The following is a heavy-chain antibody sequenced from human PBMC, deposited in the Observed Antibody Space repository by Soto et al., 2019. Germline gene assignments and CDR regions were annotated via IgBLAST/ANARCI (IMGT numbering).Heavy chain of an antibody. V-gene: IGHV3-73*01. CDR2: IRSKANSYTT. CDR3: TTDTAGVELPQVGP. D-gene: IGHD1-7*01. J-gene: IGHJ5*02. Sequence: GGSLRLSCAASGFTFSGSAMHWVRQASGKGLEWVGRIRSKANSYTTAYAASVKGRFTISRDDSKNTLYLQMNSLKTEDTAVYYCTTDTAGVELPQVGPWGQGTLVTVSS. CDR1: GFTFSGSA.